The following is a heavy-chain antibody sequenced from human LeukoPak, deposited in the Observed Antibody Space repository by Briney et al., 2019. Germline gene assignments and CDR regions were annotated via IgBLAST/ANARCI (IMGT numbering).Heavy chain of an antibody. J-gene: IGHJ4*02. V-gene: IGHV4-39*07. CDR3: ARGTFVYYDYVWGSYRTDKFDY. CDR1: GGSISSSSYY. D-gene: IGHD3-16*02. Sequence: SETLSLTCTVSGGSISSSSYYWSWIRQPPGKGLEWIGEINHSGSTNYNPSLKSRVTISVDTSKNQFSLKLSSVTAADTAVYYCARGTFVYYDYVWGSYRTDKFDYWGQGTLVTVSS. CDR2: INHSGST.